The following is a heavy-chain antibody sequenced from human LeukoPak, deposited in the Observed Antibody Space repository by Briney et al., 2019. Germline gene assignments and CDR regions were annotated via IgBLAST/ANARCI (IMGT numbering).Heavy chain of an antibody. CDR3: AKSHSYGFDY. J-gene: IGHJ4*02. D-gene: IGHD5-18*01. Sequence: PGGSLRLSCAASGFTFSSYWMSWVRQAPGKGLEWVANIKQDGSDKYYVDSVKGRFTISRDNANNSLYLQMNSLRAEDTAVYYCAKSHSYGFDYWGQGTLVTVSS. CDR2: IKQDGSDK. CDR1: GFTFSSYW. V-gene: IGHV3-7*01.